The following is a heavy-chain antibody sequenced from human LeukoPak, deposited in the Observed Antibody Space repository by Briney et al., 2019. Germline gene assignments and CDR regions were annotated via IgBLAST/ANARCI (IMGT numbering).Heavy chain of an antibody. Sequence: GSLKLPWSAPGFTFSSFAMPWVRQAPGKGPEYGSAISSNGGSTYYADSVKGRFTISRDNSKNTLYLQMSSLRAEDTAVYYCVKSDRGYSSSWYRQVWFDPWGQGTLVTVSS. V-gene: IGHV3-64D*09. CDR2: ISSNGGST. CDR1: GFTFSSFA. J-gene: IGHJ5*02. D-gene: IGHD6-13*01. CDR3: VKSDRGYSSSWYRQVWFDP.